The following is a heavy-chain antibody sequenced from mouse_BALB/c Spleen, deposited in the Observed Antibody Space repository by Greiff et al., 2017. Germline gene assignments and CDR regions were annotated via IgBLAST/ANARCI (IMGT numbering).Heavy chain of an antibody. CDR2: ISSGGST. J-gene: IGHJ3*01. Sequence: EVKLVESGGGLVKPGGSLKLSCAASGFTFSSYAMSWVRQTPEKRLEWVASISSGGSTYYPDSVKGRFTISRDNARNILYLQMSSLRSEDTAMYYCARRGNYDSAWFAYWGQGTLVTVSA. V-gene: IGHV5-6-5*01. D-gene: IGHD2-4*01. CDR1: GFTFSSYA. CDR3: ARRGNYDSAWFAY.